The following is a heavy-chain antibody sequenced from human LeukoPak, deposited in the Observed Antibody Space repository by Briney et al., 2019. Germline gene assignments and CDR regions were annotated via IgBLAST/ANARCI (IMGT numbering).Heavy chain of an antibody. V-gene: IGHV3-33*01. CDR2: IWYDGSNK. Sequence: GGSLRLSCAASVFTFNSYSMHWVRQAPCKGLEWVAVIWYDGSNKYYADSVKGRFTISRDNSKNTLYLQMNSLRAEDTAVYYCARDPGYSSSWYVSYFDYWGQGTLVTVSS. CDR1: VFTFNSYS. D-gene: IGHD6-13*01. CDR3: ARDPGYSSSWYVSYFDY. J-gene: IGHJ4*02.